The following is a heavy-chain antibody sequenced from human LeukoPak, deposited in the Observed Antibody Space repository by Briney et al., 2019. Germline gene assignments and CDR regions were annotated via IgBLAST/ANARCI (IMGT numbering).Heavy chain of an antibody. CDR2: INTDGSST. CDR3: AKDLRGDIVVVPAAIGRKPPRRNDAFDI. D-gene: IGHD2-2*02. Sequence: PGGSLRLSCAASGFTFSSYWMHWVRQAPGKGLVWVSRINTDGSSTSYADSVKGRFTISRDNSKNTLYLQMNSLRAEDTAVYYCAKDLRGDIVVVPAAIGRKPPRRNDAFDIWGQGTMVTVSS. J-gene: IGHJ3*02. CDR1: GFTFSSYW. V-gene: IGHV3-74*01.